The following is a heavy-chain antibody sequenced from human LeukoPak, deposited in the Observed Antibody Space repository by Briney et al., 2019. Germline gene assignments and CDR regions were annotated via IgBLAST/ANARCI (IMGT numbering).Heavy chain of an antibody. CDR1: GYTFTNYF. V-gene: IGHV1-46*01. CDR3: ARGQDKCLGH. D-gene: IGHD2-15*01. CDR2: INPSGGGT. Sequence: ASVKVSCKASGYTFTNYFMHWVRQAPGQGLEWMGVINPSGGGTTYAQRFQGRVTMTRDTSTSTVHMELSSLRSEDTAVYYCARGQDKCLGHWGQGTLVTVSS. J-gene: IGHJ4*02.